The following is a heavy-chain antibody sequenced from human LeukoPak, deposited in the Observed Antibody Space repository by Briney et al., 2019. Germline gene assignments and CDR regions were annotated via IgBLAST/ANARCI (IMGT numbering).Heavy chain of an antibody. CDR1: GFTFINYA. CDR3: AKDREVHCSGGSCYGFDP. V-gene: IGHV3-23*01. D-gene: IGHD2-15*01. Sequence: GGSLRLSCAASGFTFINYAMSWVRQAPGKGLEWVSTISGSGGSTYYADSVQGRFTISRDNSKNTLYLQMNSLKAEDTAVYYCAKDREVHCSGGSCYGFDPWGQGTLVTVSS. CDR2: ISGSGGST. J-gene: IGHJ5*02.